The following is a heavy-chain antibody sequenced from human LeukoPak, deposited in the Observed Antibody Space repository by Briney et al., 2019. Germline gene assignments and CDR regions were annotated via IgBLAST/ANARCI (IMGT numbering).Heavy chain of an antibody. J-gene: IGHJ6*02. CDR1: GFTFSTYA. V-gene: IGHV3-23*01. Sequence: GGSLRLSCAASGFTFSTYAMSWVRQAPGKGLEWVSVISGSGGSTYYADSVKGRFTISRDNSKNTLYLQMNSLRAEDTAVYYCAQRRATQGVYNGLHVWGQGTTVTVSS. CDR3: AQRRATQGVYNGLHV. CDR2: ISGSGGST. D-gene: IGHD3-16*01.